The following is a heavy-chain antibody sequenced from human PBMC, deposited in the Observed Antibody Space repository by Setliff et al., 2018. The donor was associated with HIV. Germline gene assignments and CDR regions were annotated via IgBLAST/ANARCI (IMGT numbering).Heavy chain of an antibody. CDR2: IIHSGTT. CDR1: GGSSSGYY. D-gene: IGHD3-3*01. Sequence: SETLSLTCAVYGGSSSGYYWSWIRQPPGKGLEWIGEIIHSGTTNYNTSLKSRVTITVDTSKNQFSLKLSSVTAADTAVYYWARAIFGIVYYYMDVWGKGTTVTVSS. J-gene: IGHJ6*03. CDR3: ARAIFGIVYYYMDV. V-gene: IGHV4-34*12.